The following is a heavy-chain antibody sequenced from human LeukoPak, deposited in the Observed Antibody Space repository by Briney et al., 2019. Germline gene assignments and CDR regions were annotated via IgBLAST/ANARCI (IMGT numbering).Heavy chain of an antibody. J-gene: IGHJ4*02. V-gene: IGHV3-20*04. D-gene: IGHD6-13*01. CDR2: INWNGGST. Sequence: GGSLGLSCAASGFTFDDYGMSWVRQAPGKGLEWVSGINWNGGSTGYADSVKGRFTISRDNAKNSLYLQMNSLRAEDTASYYCARGTLKAAATDFDYWGQGTLVTVSS. CDR3: ARGTLKAAATDFDY. CDR1: GFTFDDYG.